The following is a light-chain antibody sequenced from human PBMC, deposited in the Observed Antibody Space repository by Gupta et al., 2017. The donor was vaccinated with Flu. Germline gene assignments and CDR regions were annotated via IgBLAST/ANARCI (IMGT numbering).Light chain of an antibody. CDR1: KMGENF. V-gene: IGLV3-1*01. J-gene: IGLJ1*01. Sequence: SAGQTATISCSGDKMGENFASWYQQHPGQYPVLVIYKDNKRPAESPDRFSGSKSVITATLTITGTEASDEDDYYCQAGDSGTGVFGAGTKVTVL. CDR3: QAGDSGTGV. CDR2: KDN.